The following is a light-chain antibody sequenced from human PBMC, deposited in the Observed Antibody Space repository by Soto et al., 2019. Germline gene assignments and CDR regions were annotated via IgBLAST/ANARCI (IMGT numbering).Light chain of an antibody. CDR2: GAS. V-gene: IGKV3-15*01. CDR3: QQYRT. Sequence: VRTQSPATLSVSPGERATLSCRASQSVTSNLAWYQQKPGQVPRLLIYGASTRATGIPARFSGSGSGTELTLTISSLQSEDFAVYYCQQYRTFGQGTKVEMK. J-gene: IGKJ1*01. CDR1: QSVTSN.